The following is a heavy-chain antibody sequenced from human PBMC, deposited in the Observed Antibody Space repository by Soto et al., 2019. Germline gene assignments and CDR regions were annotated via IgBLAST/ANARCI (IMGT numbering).Heavy chain of an antibody. CDR3: ARGPSYSDSYFAS. V-gene: IGHV3-30*03. D-gene: IGHD4-17*01. Sequence: PGGSLRLSCAASEFTFSNYAMHWVRQPPGKGLQWLAVISYDGNNKYYADSVEGRFTISRDNSKNTVYLQMNSLRLEDTAVYYCARGPSYSDSYFASGGQGTLVTVS. J-gene: IGHJ4*02. CDR1: EFTFSNYA. CDR2: ISYDGNNK.